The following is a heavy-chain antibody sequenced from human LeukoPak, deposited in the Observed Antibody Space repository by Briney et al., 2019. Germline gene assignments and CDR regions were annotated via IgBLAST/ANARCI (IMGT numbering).Heavy chain of an antibody. V-gene: IGHV4-34*01. D-gene: IGHD6-13*01. CDR2: INHSGST. Sequence: SETLSLTCAVYGGSFSGYYWSWIRQPPGKGLEWIGEINHSGSTNYNPSLKSRVTISVDTSKNQFSLKLSSVTAADTAVYYCASGLYIAAAGSGYYYYYGMDVWGQGTTATVSS. CDR3: ASGLYIAAAGSGYYYYYGMDV. J-gene: IGHJ6*02. CDR1: GGSFSGYY.